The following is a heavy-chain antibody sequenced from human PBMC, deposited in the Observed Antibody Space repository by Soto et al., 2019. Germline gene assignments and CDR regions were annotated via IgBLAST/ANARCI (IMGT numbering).Heavy chain of an antibody. V-gene: IGHV4-31*03. J-gene: IGHJ2*01. CDR1: GGSISIGGYY. D-gene: IGHD3-16*01. CDR3: ERYLGDCWYFDL. Sequence: QVQLQESGPGLVKPSQTLSLTCTVSGGSISIGGYYCSWIRQHPGQGLEWIGYIYYSGSTYYNPSLKSRVTISVDTSKNQFSMKLSYVTAADTSLYYCERYLGDCWYFDLWGRCPLLTVSS. CDR2: IYYSGST.